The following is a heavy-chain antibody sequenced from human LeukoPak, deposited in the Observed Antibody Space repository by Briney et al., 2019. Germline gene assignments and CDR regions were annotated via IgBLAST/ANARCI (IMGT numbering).Heavy chain of an antibody. Sequence: SETLSLTCTVSGGSVSSNRYYWGWIRQPPGKGLEWIGSMYYSGGTYYNPSLKSRVTISADTNKNQFSLKLTSVTAADTAVYFCARDPDYFDDSGYTWGQGTLVTVSS. CDR3: ARDPDYFDDSGYT. CDR1: GGSVSSNRYY. CDR2: MYYSGGT. J-gene: IGHJ5*02. V-gene: IGHV4-39*07. D-gene: IGHD5-12*01.